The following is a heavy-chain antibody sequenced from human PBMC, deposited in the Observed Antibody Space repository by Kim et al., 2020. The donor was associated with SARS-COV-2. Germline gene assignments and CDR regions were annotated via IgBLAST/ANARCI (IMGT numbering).Heavy chain of an antibody. CDR3: AKDFGDGSGSYYLLFFYFDY. J-gene: IGHJ4*02. D-gene: IGHD3-10*01. CDR1: GFTFSSYA. CDR2: ISASGGST. Sequence: GGSLRLSCAASGFTFSSYAMSWVQAPGKGLEWVSAISASGGSTYYADSVKGRFTISRDNSKNTLYLQMNSLRAEDTAVYYCAKDFGDGSGSYYLLFFYFDYWGQGTLVTVSS. V-gene: IGHV3-23*01.